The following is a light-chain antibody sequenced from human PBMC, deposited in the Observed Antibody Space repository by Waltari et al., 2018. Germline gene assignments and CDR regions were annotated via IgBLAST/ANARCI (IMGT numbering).Light chain of an antibody. J-gene: IGLJ2*01. CDR3: QSADRSSTPI. CDR2: KDS. V-gene: IGLV3-25*03. Sequence: SDELTQPPSVSVSPGQTATITCSGDALPKQSAYWYQRKAGQAPVLIIDKDSERPSGIPERFSGSSSGTTVTLTINGVQAEDDADYFCQSADRSSTPIFGGGTKLTVL. CDR1: ALPKQS.